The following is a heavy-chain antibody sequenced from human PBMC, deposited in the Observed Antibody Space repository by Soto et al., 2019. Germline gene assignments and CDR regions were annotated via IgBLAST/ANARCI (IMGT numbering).Heavy chain of an antibody. Sequence: SETLSLTCALYGGSIDGYNWSWIRQSPGKGLEWIGEIHHSGSTKYNPSLKSRVSLSVDTSTKQFSLKMTSMTAAERGVYYCARGVDYWSGYLFCGQGTPVTVS. CDR3: ARGVDYWSGYLF. D-gene: IGHD3-3*01. J-gene: IGHJ4*02. CDR2: IHHSGST. V-gene: IGHV4-34*01. CDR1: GGSIDGYN.